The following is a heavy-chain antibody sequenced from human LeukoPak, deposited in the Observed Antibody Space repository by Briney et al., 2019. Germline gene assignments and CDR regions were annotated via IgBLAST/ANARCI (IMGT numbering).Heavy chain of an antibody. Sequence: SETLSLTCTVSGGSISGSYWSWIRQPPGKALEWIRYIYSSGITNYNPSLKSRVTMSVDTSKNQFSLNLDSVTAADTAVYYCARHTAKSYSSSSDWFDPWGQGTLVTVSS. J-gene: IGHJ5*02. CDR2: IYSSGIT. CDR3: ARHTAKSYSSSSDWFDP. CDR1: GGSISGSY. D-gene: IGHD6-6*01. V-gene: IGHV4-4*09.